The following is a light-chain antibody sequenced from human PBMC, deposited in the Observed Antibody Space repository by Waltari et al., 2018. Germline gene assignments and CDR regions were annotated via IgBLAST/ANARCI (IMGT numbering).Light chain of an antibody. CDR3: QQSYTTPLT. V-gene: IGKV1-39*01. Sequence: DIQVTQSPSSLSAPVGDRVTITCRTSQAINGYLNWYQQKPGKAPKILIYGASNLQSGVPSRFSGSGSGTDFTLTISSLQPEDCATYYCQQSYTTPLTFGGGTKVEIK. CDR1: QAINGY. CDR2: GAS. J-gene: IGKJ4*01.